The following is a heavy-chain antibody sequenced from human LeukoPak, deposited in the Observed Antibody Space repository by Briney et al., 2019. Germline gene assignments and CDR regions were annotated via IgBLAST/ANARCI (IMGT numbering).Heavy chain of an antibody. Sequence: ASVKVSCKASGYTFTSYYMHWVRQAPGQGLEWMGIINPSGGSTSYAQKFQGRVTMTRDTSASTVYMELSSLRSEDTAAYYCARATMIVVAPDYWGQGTLVTVSS. CDR3: ARATMIVVAPDY. J-gene: IGHJ4*02. D-gene: IGHD3-22*01. V-gene: IGHV1-46*03. CDR1: GYTFTSYY. CDR2: INPSGGST.